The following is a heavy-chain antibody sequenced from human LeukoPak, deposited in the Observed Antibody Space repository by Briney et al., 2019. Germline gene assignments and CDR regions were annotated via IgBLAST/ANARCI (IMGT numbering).Heavy chain of an antibody. V-gene: IGHV3-33*01. D-gene: IGHD5-18*01. CDR2: IWYDASNK. CDR1: GFTFSSFG. Sequence: PGGSLRLSCAASGFTFSSFGMHWVRQAPGKGLEWVAVIWYDASNKYYADSVKGRFTISRDNSKNTLYLQMNSLRDDDTAVYYCARDTAMFYWGQGTLVTVSS. J-gene: IGHJ4*02. CDR3: ARDTAMFY.